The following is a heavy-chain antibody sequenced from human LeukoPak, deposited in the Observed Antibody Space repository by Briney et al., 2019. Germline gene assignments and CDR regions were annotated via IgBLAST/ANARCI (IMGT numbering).Heavy chain of an antibody. CDR3: ARERNFYYFDY. D-gene: IGHD3-3*01. J-gene: IGHJ4*02. V-gene: IGHV3-21*01. CDR2: ITGDCNYI. Sequence: GASLRLSCAASRFTFSAYSMTWVRQAPGKGLEWVSSITGDCNYIFYADSVKGRFTISRDNAQNSLFLELNSLRGEDTAVYYCARERNFYYFDYWGQGALVTVSS. CDR1: RFTFSAYS.